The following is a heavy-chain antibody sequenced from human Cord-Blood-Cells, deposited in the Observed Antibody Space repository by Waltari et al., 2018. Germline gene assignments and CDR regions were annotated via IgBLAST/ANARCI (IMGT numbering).Heavy chain of an antibody. D-gene: IGHD2-15*01. CDR1: GYTFTSYG. V-gene: IGHV1-18*01. J-gene: IGHJ6*02. CDR2: ISAYNGNT. CDR3: ASQNGDCSGGSCYCYYGMDV. Sequence: QVQLVQSGAEVKKPGASVKVSCKASGYTFTSYGISWVRQAPGHGLEWMGWISAYNGNTNYAQKLQGRVTMSTDTSTSTAYMELRSLRSDDTAVYYCASQNGDCSGGSCYCYYGMDVWGQGTTVTVSS.